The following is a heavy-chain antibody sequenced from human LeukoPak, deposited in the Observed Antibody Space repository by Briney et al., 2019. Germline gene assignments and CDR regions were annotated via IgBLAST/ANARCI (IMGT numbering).Heavy chain of an antibody. D-gene: IGHD1-26*01. J-gene: IGHJ4*02. Sequence: PGGSLRLSCAASGFTFTNYALHWVRQAPGKGLEWVAVMSYGGAHEYYADSVKGRFTISRDDSKNTLYLQMNSLRTEDTAIYYCTRDFRIVVTDYWGQGTLVTVSS. CDR3: TRDFRIVVTDY. CDR1: GFTFTNYA. CDR2: MSYGGAHE. V-gene: IGHV3-30-3*01.